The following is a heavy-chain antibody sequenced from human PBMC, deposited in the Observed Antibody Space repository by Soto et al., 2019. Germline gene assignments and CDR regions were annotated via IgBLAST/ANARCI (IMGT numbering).Heavy chain of an antibody. CDR3: AKVSRFDYYYYGMDV. V-gene: IGHV3-30*18. CDR1: VLHFSSYS. Sequence: GGSLTLSCVASVLHFSSYSIHWFCQAPVKGLEWVAVISYDGSNKYYADSVKGRFTISRDNSKNTLYLQMNSLRAEDTAVYYCAKVSRFDYYYYGMDVWGQGTTVTVSS. D-gene: IGHD3-16*01. CDR2: ISYDGSNK. J-gene: IGHJ6*02.